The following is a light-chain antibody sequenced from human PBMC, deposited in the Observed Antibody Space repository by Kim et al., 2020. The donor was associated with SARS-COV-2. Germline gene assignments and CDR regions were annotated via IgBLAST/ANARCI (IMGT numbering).Light chain of an antibody. V-gene: IGLV2-14*01. J-gene: IGLJ2*01. CDR2: DVS. CDR3: SSYTSSSPCV. CDR1: SSDVGGYNY. Sequence: QSALTQPASVSGSTGQSITISCPGTSSDVGGYNYVSWYQQHPGKAPKLMIYDVSKRPSGVSNRFSGSKSGNTASLTISGLQAEDEADYYCSSYTSSSPCVFVGGTQLTVL.